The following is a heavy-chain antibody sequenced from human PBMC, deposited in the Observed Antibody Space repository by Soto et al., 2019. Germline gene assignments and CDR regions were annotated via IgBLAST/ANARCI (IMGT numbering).Heavy chain of an antibody. CDR1: GYTFTGYY. CDR2: INPNSGGT. CDR3: AYSSSWYAEYYFDY. D-gene: IGHD6-13*01. V-gene: IGHV1-2*04. J-gene: IGHJ4*02. Sequence: ASVKVSCKASGYTFTGYYMHWVRQAPGQGLEWMGWINPNSGGTNYAQKFQGWVTMTRDTSISTAYMELSRLRSDDTAVYYCAYSSSWYAEYYFDYWGQGTLVTVSS.